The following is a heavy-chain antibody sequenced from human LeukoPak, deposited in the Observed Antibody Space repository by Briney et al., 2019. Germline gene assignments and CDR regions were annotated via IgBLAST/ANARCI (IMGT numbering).Heavy chain of an antibody. D-gene: IGHD3-16*01. CDR3: ARDRGLGAFDY. J-gene: IGHJ4*02. V-gene: IGHV4-31*03. Sequence: KSSETLSLTCTVSGGSISSGGYYWSWIRQHPGKGLEWIGYIYYSGSTYYNPSLKSRVTISVDTSKNQFSLKLSSVTAADTAVYYCARDRGLGAFDYWGQGTLVTVSS. CDR2: IYYSGST. CDR1: GGSISSGGYY.